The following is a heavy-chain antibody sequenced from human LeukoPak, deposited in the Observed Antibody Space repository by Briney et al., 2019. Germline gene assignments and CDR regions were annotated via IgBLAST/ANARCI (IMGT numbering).Heavy chain of an antibody. CDR1: GGSISSYY. CDR2: IYYSGST. Sequence: PSETLSLTCTVSGGSISSYYWSWIRQPPGKGLEWIGYIYYSGSTNYNPSLKSRVTISVDTSKNQFSLKLSSVTAADTAVYYCARDPTGEVAFDIWGQGTMVTVSS. CDR3: ARDPTGEVAFDI. V-gene: IGHV4-59*01. D-gene: IGHD7-27*01. J-gene: IGHJ3*02.